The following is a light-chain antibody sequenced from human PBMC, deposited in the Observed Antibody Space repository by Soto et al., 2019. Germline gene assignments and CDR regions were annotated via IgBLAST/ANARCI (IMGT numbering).Light chain of an antibody. Sequence: EIVLTQSPATLSLSPGERATLSCRASQSVSFYLAWYQQKPGQAPRLLIYDASNRATGIPARFSGSGSGTDFTLTISRLEPEDFAVYYCQQRSNWPPEITFGQGTRLEIK. CDR3: QQRSNWPPEIT. J-gene: IGKJ5*01. CDR2: DAS. V-gene: IGKV3-11*01. CDR1: QSVSFY.